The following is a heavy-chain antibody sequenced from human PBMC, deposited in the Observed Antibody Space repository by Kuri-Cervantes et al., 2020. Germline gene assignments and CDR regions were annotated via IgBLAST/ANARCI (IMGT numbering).Heavy chain of an antibody. CDR1: GGSISSSSYY. J-gene: IGHJ4*02. Sequence: SETLSHTCTVSGGSISSSSYYWGWIRQPPGKGLEWIGEINHSGSANYNPSLKSRVIISVDTSKNQFSLKLSSVTAADTAVYYCARGIEAGAVDYWGQGTLVTVSS. D-gene: IGHD2-15*01. V-gene: IGHV4-39*07. CDR2: INHSGSA. CDR3: ARGIEAGAVDY.